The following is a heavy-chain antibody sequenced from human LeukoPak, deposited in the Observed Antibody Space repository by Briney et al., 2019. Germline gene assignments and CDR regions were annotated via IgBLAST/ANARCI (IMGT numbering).Heavy chain of an antibody. D-gene: IGHD3-22*01. CDR1: GGTFSSYA. J-gene: IGHJ4*02. Sequence: SVSVSCKASGGTFSSYAISWVRQAPGQGLEWMGGIIPIFGTANYAQKFQGRVTITADESTSTAYMELSSLRSEDTAVYYCARSRYYYDSSGYYYFDYWGQGTLVTVSS. CDR2: IIPIFGTA. V-gene: IGHV1-69*01. CDR3: ARSRYYYDSSGYYYFDY.